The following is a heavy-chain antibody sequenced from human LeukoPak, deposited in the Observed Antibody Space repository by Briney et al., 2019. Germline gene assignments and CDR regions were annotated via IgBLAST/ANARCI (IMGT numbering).Heavy chain of an antibody. CDR2: FDPEDGET. CDR3: ARGGAAAATSTY. V-gene: IGHV1-24*01. J-gene: IGHJ4*02. D-gene: IGHD6-13*01. Sequence: GASVKVSCKAPGYTLSKLSIHWVRQPSGKGLEWMGAFDPEDGETIYAQEFQGRATMTADTSTDTAYMELSSLRSEDTAVYYCARGGAAAATSTYWGQGTLVTVSS. CDR1: GYTLSKLS.